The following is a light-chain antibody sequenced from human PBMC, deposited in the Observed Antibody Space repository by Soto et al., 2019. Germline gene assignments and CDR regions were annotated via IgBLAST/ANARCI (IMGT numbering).Light chain of an antibody. CDR2: XNT. CDR1: SSNVGXXX. Sequence: QSVLTQPPSASGTPGQRVTISCSGSSSNVGXXXXXXXXXXXXXXXXXXXXXNTQRPSGVPDRFSGSKSGTSASLAISGLQSEDEADYYCASWDDSLNGPVFGTGTKVTVL. J-gene: IGLJ1*01. V-gene: IGLV1-44*01. CDR3: ASWDDSLNGPV.